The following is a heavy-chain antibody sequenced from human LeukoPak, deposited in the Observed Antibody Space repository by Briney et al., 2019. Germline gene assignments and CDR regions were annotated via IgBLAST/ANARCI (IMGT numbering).Heavy chain of an antibody. V-gene: IGHV4-61*05. CDR2: VYYSGSS. CDR3: AGQLAARPHRDY. D-gene: IGHD6-6*01. Sequence: PSETLSLTCTVSGGSISSYSISSYYWSWIRQPPGKRPEWIGYVYYSGSSNYNPSLKSRVTMSVDTSKNQFSLKLSSVTAADTAVYYCAGQLAARPHRDYWGQGTLVTVSS. CDR1: GGSISSYSISSYY. J-gene: IGHJ4*02.